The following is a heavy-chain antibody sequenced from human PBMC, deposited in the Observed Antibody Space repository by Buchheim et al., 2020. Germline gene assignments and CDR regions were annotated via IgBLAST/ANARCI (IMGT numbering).Heavy chain of an antibody. CDR2: IHYTGLA. CDR1: GVSISSGPFY. V-gene: IGHV4-31*03. Sequence: QVQLQESGPGLVKPSQTLSLTCTVSGVSISSGPFYWTWIRQQPGKGLEWIGYIHYTGLAYSSPSLSSRLSMSVDTSQNQFSVTLTAVTAADTAIYYCARDRGAHDYGPIDFWGQGAL. D-gene: IGHD4-17*01. J-gene: IGHJ4*02. CDR3: ARDRGAHDYGPIDF.